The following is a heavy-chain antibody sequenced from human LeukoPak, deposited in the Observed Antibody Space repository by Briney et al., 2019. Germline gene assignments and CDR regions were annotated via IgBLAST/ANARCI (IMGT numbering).Heavy chain of an antibody. Sequence: SETLSLTCAVYGGSFSGYYWSWIRQPPGKGLEWSGEINHSGSTNYNPSLKSRVTISVDTYKNQFSLKLSSVTAADTAVYYCARGIHCSSTSCYTYYYYMDVWGKGTTVTVSS. D-gene: IGHD2-2*02. J-gene: IGHJ6*03. V-gene: IGHV4-34*01. CDR2: INHSGST. CDR1: GGSFSGYY. CDR3: ARGIHCSSTSCYTYYYYMDV.